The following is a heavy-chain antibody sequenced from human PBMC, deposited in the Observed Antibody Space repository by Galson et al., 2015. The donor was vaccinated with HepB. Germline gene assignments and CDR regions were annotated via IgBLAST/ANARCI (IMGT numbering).Heavy chain of an antibody. CDR1: GYTFTGYY. CDR3: ARRMVRGVINYYYYGMDV. CDR2: INPNSGGT. J-gene: IGHJ6*02. Sequence: SVKVSCKASGYTFTGYYMHWVRQAPGQGLEWMGRINPNSGGTNYAQKFQGRVTMTRDTSISTAYMELSRLRSDDTAVYYCARRMVRGVINYYYYGMDVWGQGTTVTVSS. D-gene: IGHD3-10*01. V-gene: IGHV1-2*06.